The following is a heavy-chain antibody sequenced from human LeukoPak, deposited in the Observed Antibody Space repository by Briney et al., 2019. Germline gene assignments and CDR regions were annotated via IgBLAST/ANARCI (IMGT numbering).Heavy chain of an antibody. CDR1: GGSISSSSYY. V-gene: IGHV4-39*07. Sequence: SETLSLTCTVSGGSISSSSYYWGWIRQPPGKGLEWIGSIYYSGSSYYNPSLKSRVTISVDTPKNQFSLKLSSVTAADTAVFYCARERAARDYDFWSGYYGSYYYYYMDVWGKGTTVTVSS. CDR3: ARERAARDYDFWSGYYGSYYYYYMDV. CDR2: IYYSGSS. J-gene: IGHJ6*03. D-gene: IGHD3-3*01.